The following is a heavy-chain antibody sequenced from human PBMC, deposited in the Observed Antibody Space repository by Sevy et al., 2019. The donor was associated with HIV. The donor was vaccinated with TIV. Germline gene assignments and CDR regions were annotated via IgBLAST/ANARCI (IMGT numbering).Heavy chain of an antibody. CDR3: VRVVWDVLVVPAATPSPWLDS. CDR1: GFNFDTFW. CDR2: IDPRGEER. Sequence: GGSLRLSCAASGFNFDTFWMGWVRQAPGRGLEWVASIDPRGEERDHLDSLKGRFTISRDNAKNSLYLEMHSRKGEDTALYYCVRVVWDVLVVPAATPSPWLDSWGQGTLVTVSS. V-gene: IGHV3-7*01. J-gene: IGHJ5*01. D-gene: IGHD3-16*02.